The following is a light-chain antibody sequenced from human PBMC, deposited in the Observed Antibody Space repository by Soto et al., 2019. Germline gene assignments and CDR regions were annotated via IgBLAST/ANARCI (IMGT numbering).Light chain of an antibody. V-gene: IGLV1-47*01. CDR3: AAWDNSLVGGPA. CDR2: RNN. Sequence: QSVLTQPPSASGTPGQRVTISCSGSNSNIGSKYVYWYQQLPGTAPKLLLYRNNQRPSGVPDRFSGSKSGTSASLAISGLRSEEEADDYCAAWDNSLVGGPAFGGGTKLTVL. J-gene: IGLJ2*01. CDR1: NSNIGSKY.